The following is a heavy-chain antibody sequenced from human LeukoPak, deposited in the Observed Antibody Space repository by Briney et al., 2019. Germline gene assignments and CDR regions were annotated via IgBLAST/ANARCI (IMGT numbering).Heavy chain of an antibody. D-gene: IGHD6-13*01. CDR3: ARDLSSGYVFDY. CDR1: GFTFSAYD. J-gene: IGHJ4*02. V-gene: IGHV3-48*03. Sequence: GGSLRLSCAASGFTFSAYDMNWVRQAPGKGLEWISYITSSGSTIYYADSVKGRFTISRDNAENSLFLQMNSLRAEDTAVYYCARDLSSGYVFDYGGRGTLVTVSS. CDR2: ITSSGSTI.